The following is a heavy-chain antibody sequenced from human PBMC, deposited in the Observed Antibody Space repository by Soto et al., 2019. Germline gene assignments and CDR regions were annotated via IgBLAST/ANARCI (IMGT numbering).Heavy chain of an antibody. Sequence: QVQLVQSGAEVKKTGASVKVSCKASGYTFTSYGLSWVRQAPGQGLEWMGWISGYNGDINYAPKLQGRVTITRDSSTSTAYMELRSLRSDDTAIYYCARGSRFHNWGQGTLITVSS. CDR3: ARGSRFHN. CDR2: ISGYNGDI. J-gene: IGHJ4*02. CDR1: GYTFTSYG. V-gene: IGHV1-18*01.